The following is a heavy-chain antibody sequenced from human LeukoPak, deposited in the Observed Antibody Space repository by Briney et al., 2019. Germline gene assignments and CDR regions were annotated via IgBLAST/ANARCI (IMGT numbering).Heavy chain of an antibody. J-gene: IGHJ4*02. V-gene: IGHV4-34*01. D-gene: IGHD1-26*01. CDR3: ARVGGWTGSDY. CDR1: GGSFSGYY. Sequence: SETLSLTCAVYGGSFSGYYWSWLRQPPGKGLEWIGEINHSGSTNYNPSLKSRVTISVDTSKNQFSLKLSSVTAADTAVYYCARVGGWTGSDYWGQGTLVTVSS. CDR2: INHSGST.